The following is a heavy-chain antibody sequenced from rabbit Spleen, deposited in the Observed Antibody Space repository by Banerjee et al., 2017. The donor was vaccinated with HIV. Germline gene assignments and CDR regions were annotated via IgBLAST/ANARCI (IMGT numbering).Heavy chain of an antibody. J-gene: IGHJ4*01. CDR3: ARGSATMTMVITGYYLSL. Sequence: GHTYYATWVNGRFTISSHNAQNTLYLQLNSLTAADTATYFCARGSATMTMVITGYYLSLWGPGTLVTVS. CDR2: GHT. D-gene: IGHD2-1*01. V-gene: IGHV1S8*01.